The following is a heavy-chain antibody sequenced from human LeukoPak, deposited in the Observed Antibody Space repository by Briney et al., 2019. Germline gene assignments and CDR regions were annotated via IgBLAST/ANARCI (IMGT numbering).Heavy chain of an antibody. CDR3: ARGAHYYDSSGYFYFQH. D-gene: IGHD3-22*01. Sequence: GGSLRLSCAASGFTFSSYEMNWVRQAPGKGLEWVSYISSSGSTIYYADSVKGRFTISRDNAKNSLYLQMNSLRAEDTAVYYCARGAHYYDSSGYFYFQHWGRGTLVTVSS. CDR2: ISSSGSTI. CDR1: GFTFSSYE. V-gene: IGHV3-48*03. J-gene: IGHJ1*01.